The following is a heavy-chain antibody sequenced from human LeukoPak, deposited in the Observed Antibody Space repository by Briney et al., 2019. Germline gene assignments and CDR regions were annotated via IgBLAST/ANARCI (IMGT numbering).Heavy chain of an antibody. J-gene: IGHJ5*02. D-gene: IGHD3-22*01. CDR3: ARDGGTYYYDSSGYFGFDP. V-gene: IGHV1-69*01. CDR1: RGTFSSYA. CDR2: YIPIFGTA. Sequence: SVKVSCKGSRGTFSSYAISWVRQAPGQGLEWMGGYIPIFGTANYAQKFQGRVTITADESTSTAYMELSSLRSEDTAVYYCARDGGTYYYDSSGYFGFDPWGQGTLVTVSS.